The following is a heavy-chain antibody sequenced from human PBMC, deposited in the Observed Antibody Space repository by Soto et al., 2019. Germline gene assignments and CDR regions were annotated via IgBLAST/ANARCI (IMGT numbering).Heavy chain of an antibody. CDR2: IYPDESDT. V-gene: IGHV5-51*03. D-gene: IGHD5-12*01. CDR1: GYSFTKYW. Sequence: EVQLVQSGAEVKEPGESLKISCKGSGYSFTKYWIGWVRQMPGKGLEWMAIIYPDESDTRYSPSFQGQVTSSADKSISTAYLQSSSLKASDTAMYYCVRMGFSGGGYLSYYYYGMDIWGQGTTVTVSS. J-gene: IGHJ6*02. CDR3: VRMGFSGGGYLSYYYYGMDI.